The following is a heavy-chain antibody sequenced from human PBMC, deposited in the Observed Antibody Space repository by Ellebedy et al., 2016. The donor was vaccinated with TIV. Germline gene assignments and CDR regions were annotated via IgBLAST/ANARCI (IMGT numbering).Heavy chain of an antibody. D-gene: IGHD3-9*01. V-gene: IGHV3-11*01. CDR2: ISSSGTNI. CDR1: GFTVSDYF. J-gene: IGHJ6*02. Sequence: PGGSLRLSCAGSGFTVSDYFMSWVRQAPGKGLEWVSYISSSGTNIYYADSVKGRFTVARDTAKNSMYLQMNSLRGDDTAVYYCARARERGYFAYYYYGMDVWGQGTTVTVTS. CDR3: ARARERGYFAYYYYGMDV.